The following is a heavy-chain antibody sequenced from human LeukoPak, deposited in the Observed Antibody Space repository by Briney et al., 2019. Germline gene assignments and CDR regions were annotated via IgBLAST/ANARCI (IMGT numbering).Heavy chain of an antibody. CDR1: GGTFSSYA. CDR3: ARAEDYDFWSGLDY. Sequence: SVKVSCKASGGTFSSYAISWVRQAPGQGLEWMGGIIPIFGTANYAQKFQGRVTITADESTSTAYMELSSLRSDDTAVYYCARAEDYDFWSGLDYWGQGTLVTVSS. D-gene: IGHD3-3*01. CDR2: IIPIFGTA. V-gene: IGHV1-69*13. J-gene: IGHJ4*02.